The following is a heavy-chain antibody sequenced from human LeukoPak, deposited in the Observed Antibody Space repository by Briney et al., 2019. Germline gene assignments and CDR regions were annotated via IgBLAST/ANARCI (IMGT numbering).Heavy chain of an antibody. CDR1: GGSISSYH. J-gene: IGHJ5*02. CDR2: TYTSGST. Sequence: SETLSLTCTVSGGSISSYHWSWIRQPAGKGLEWIGHTYTSGSTNYNPYLKSRVTMSVDTSKNQFSRKLSSVTAADTDVYYCARVQYQNCSSTSCYRARGWFDPWGQGTLVTVSS. D-gene: IGHD2-2*01. V-gene: IGHV4-4*07. CDR3: ARVQYQNCSSTSCYRARGWFDP.